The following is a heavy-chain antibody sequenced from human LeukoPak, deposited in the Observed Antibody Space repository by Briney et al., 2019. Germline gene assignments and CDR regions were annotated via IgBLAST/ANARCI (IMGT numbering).Heavy chain of an antibody. Sequence: PSETLSLTCTVSGGSISNYYWSWIRQPPGKGLEWIGYIYYSGTTNYNPSLKSRVTISVDTSKNQFSLKLNSVTAADPAVYYCARGVYIAAAQYGYWGQGTLVTVFS. CDR3: ARGVYIAAAQYGY. CDR2: IYYSGTT. CDR1: GGSISNYY. D-gene: IGHD6-13*01. J-gene: IGHJ4*02. V-gene: IGHV4-59*01.